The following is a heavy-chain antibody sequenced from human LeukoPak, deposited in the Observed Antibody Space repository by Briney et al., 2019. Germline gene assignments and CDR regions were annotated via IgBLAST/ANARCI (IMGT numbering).Heavy chain of an antibody. D-gene: IGHD2-15*01. J-gene: IGHJ4*02. CDR3: ARGRIRGGGSCYYDY. V-gene: IGHV1-69*13. Sequence: ASVNVSCKASGGTFISYAISWVRQAPGQGLEWMGGIIPIFGTANYAQKFQGRVTITADESTSTAYMELSSLRSEDTAVYYCARGRIRGGGSCYYDYWGQGTLVTVSS. CDR2: IIPIFGTA. CDR1: GGTFISYA.